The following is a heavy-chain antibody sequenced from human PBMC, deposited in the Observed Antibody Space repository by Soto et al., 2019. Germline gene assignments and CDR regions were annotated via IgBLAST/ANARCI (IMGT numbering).Heavy chain of an antibody. V-gene: IGHV4-39*01. CDR2: IYFSGTT. D-gene: IGHD3-10*01. CDR1: GGSISSSTYY. CDR3: ARHSYSSGSEYGFWFDP. J-gene: IGHJ5*02. Sequence: LSLTCTVSGGSISSSTYYWGWIRQPPGKGLEWIGNIYFSGTTHYNPSLKNRVTISVDTSKNQFSLRLSSVTAADTAVYYCARHSYSSGSEYGFWFDPWGKGTLVTVSS.